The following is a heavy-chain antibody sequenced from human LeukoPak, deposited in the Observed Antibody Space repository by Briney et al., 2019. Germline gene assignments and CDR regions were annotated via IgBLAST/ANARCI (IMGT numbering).Heavy chain of an antibody. D-gene: IGHD3-22*01. V-gene: IGHV1-8*01. CDR3: ARRADYYDSSCYYY. J-gene: IGHJ4*02. Sequence: GASVKVSCKASGYTFTSSDINWVRQAAGQGLEWMGWINPNSGRTGYAQKFQGRVTMTRDTSISTVYMELSSLRSDDTAVYYCARRADYYDSSCYYYWGQGTLVTVSS. CDR1: GYTFTSSD. CDR2: INPNSGRT.